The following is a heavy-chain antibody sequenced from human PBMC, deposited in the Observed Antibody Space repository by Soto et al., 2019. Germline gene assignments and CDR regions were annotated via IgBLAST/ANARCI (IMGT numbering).Heavy chain of an antibody. V-gene: IGHV1-69*02. CDR1: GGIFTNYT. CDR2: IIPVLDIA. J-gene: IGHJ4*02. D-gene: IGHD1-26*01. Sequence: QVQLVQSGAEMKRPGSSLKVSCETSGGIFTNYTFHWVRQAPGQGLEWMGWIIPVLDIANYAHKLQGRITIPADKATSTGYLELTSLKFEDTAIYFCAKAPTASSPFDYWGQGTLVTVSS. CDR3: AKAPTASSPFDY.